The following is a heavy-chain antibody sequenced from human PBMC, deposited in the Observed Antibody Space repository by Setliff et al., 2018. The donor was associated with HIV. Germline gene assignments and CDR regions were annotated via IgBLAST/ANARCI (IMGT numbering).Heavy chain of an antibody. J-gene: IGHJ4*02. D-gene: IGHD6-19*01. CDR2: IYTSGSV. V-gene: IGHV4-4*09. CDR3: ARSPRIGVAGEFEY. CDR1: GGSISSYY. Sequence: LSLTCTVSGGSISSYYWSWIRQPPGKGLEWIGYIYTSGSVNYNPSLNSRVTVSVDTSKNQFSLKVDSVTAADTAVYYCARSPRIGVAGEFEYWGQGTLVTVSS.